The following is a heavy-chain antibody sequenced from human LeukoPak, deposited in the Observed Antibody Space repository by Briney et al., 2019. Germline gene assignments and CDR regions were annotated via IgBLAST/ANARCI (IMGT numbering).Heavy chain of an antibody. J-gene: IGHJ4*02. CDR1: GYTFTDYY. CDR2: INPNSGGT. Sequence: ASVKVSCKASGYTFTDYYMHWVRQAPGQGLEGVGWINPNSGGTNYAQKFQARGTMTRDTSSSPAYMELSRLRSDDTAVYYCARFTVGPTGTDYWGQGTLVTVSS. CDR3: ARFTVGPTGTDY. V-gene: IGHV1-2*02. D-gene: IGHD1-26*01.